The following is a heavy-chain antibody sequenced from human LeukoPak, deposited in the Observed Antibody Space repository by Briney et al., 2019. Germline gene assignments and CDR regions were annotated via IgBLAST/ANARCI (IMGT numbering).Heavy chain of an antibody. J-gene: IGHJ4*02. CDR1: GFTFSSYW. D-gene: IGHD6-13*01. V-gene: IGHV3-7*03. CDR2: IKQDGSEK. Sequence: GGSLRLSCAASGFTFSSYWMSWVRQAPGKGLEWVANIKQDGSEKYYVDSVKGRFTISRDNAKNSLYLQMNSLRAEDTALYYCAKALGWGIAAAGTSLDYWGQGTLVTVSS. CDR3: AKALGWGIAAAGTSLDY.